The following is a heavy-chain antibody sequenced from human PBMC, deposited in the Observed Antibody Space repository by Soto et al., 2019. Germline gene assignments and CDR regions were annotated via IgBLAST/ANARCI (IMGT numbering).Heavy chain of an antibody. J-gene: IGHJ4*02. D-gene: IGHD1-26*01. CDR3: ARDREIRMDFVN. Sequence: EVQLVESGGGLVQPGGSLRLSCAASGFTFSSYSMNWVRQAPGRGLEWVSYISSSSSTIYYADSVKGRFTISRDNAQNSLYLQMNSLRAEDTAVYYCARDREIRMDFVNWGQGTLVTVSS. V-gene: IGHV3-48*01. CDR1: GFTFSSYS. CDR2: ISSSSSTI.